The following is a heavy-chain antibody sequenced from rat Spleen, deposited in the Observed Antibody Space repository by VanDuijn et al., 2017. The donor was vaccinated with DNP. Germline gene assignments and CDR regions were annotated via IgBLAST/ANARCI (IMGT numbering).Heavy chain of an antibody. CDR3: AELGEGY. Sequence: QVQLKESGPGLVQPSQTLSLTCTVSGFSLTSNGVSWVRQPPGKGLEWMGRIQSGGSTDYNSAIKSRLSISRNTSKRQFFLTMNSLQIDDTAGYDCAELGEGYGGKGVMVTVSS. J-gene: IGHJ2*01. CDR1: GFSLTSNG. D-gene: IGHD5-1*01. CDR2: IQSGGST. V-gene: IGHV2-1*01.